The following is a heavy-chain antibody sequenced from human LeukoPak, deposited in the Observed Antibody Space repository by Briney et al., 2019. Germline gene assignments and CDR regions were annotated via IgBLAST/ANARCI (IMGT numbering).Heavy chain of an antibody. J-gene: IGHJ4*02. CDR3: ARQGTYSSAIGMGY. CDR2: INPSGGST. Sequence: ASVKVSCKASGYTSNNHYMYWVRQAPGQGLEWMGVINPSGGSTSYAQKFQGRVTMTRDTSTRTVYMEVNSLRSEDTAVYYCARQGTYSSAIGMGYWGQGTLVTASS. V-gene: IGHV1-46*02. D-gene: IGHD6-19*01. CDR1: GYTSNNHY.